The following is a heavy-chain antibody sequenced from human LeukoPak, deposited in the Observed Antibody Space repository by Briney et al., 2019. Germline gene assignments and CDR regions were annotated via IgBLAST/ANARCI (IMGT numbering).Heavy chain of an antibody. J-gene: IGHJ4*02. Sequence: GGSLGLSCAASGFTFSSYAMSWVRQAPGKGLEWVSAISGSGGSTYYADSVKGRFTISRDNSKNTLYLQMNSLRAEDTAVYYCAKTYYDFWSGYYGYFDYWGQGTLVTVSS. D-gene: IGHD3-3*01. V-gene: IGHV3-23*01. CDR3: AKTYYDFWSGYYGYFDY. CDR1: GFTFSSYA. CDR2: ISGSGGST.